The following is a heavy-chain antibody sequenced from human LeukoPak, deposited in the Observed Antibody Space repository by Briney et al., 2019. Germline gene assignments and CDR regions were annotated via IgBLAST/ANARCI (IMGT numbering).Heavy chain of an antibody. Sequence: PGGSLRLSCAVSGFTVSSTYMSWVRQAPGKGLEWVSVIYSGGSPYYADSVKGRFTISRDNAKNSLNLQMNSLRAEDTAVYYCARISGTTLDYDYWGQGTLVTVSS. CDR2: IYSGGSP. CDR3: ARISGTTLDYDY. D-gene: IGHD4-11*01. CDR1: GFTVSSTY. J-gene: IGHJ4*02. V-gene: IGHV3-66*01.